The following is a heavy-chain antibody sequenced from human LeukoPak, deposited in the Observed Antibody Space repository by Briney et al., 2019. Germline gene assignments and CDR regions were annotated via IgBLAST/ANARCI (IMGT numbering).Heavy chain of an antibody. CDR2: MNPNSGNT. CDR3: ARGGVGATGLDY. J-gene: IGHJ4*02. V-gene: IGHV1-8*01. D-gene: IGHD1-26*01. CDR1: GYTFTSYD. Sequence: ASVKVSCKASGYTFTSYDINWVRQATGQGLEWKGWMNPNSGNTGYAQKFQGRVTMTRNTSISTAYMELSSLRSEDTAVDYCARGGVGATGLDYWGQGTLVTVSS.